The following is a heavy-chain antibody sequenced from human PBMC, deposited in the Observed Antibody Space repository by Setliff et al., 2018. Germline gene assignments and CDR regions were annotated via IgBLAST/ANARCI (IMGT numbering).Heavy chain of an antibody. CDR2: IKTRTDGETT. D-gene: IGHD2-15*01. J-gene: IGHJ4*02. V-gene: IGHV3-15*01. CDR1: GFTFSNAW. Sequence: PGGSLRLSCAASGFTFSNAWMSWVRQAPGKGLEWVGRIKTRTDGETTDYAAPVKGRFTISRDDSKNTLYLQMNSLTTEDTAVYYCARDIRGILSLHDFDSWGQGTLVTVSS. CDR3: ARDIRGILSLHDFDS.